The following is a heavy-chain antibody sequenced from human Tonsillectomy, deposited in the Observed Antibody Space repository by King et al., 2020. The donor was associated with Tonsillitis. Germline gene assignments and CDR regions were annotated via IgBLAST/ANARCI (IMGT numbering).Heavy chain of an antibody. D-gene: IGHD3-10*01. Sequence: VQLVESGGGLVQPGGSLRLSCAASGFTFSSYAMSWVRQAPGKGLEWVSAISGSGGSTYYADSVKGRFTISRDNSKNTLYLQMNSLRAEDTAVYYCAKGGSMVRGVIGKSLVDYWGQGTLVTVSS. CDR1: GFTFSSYA. J-gene: IGHJ4*02. CDR2: ISGSGGST. CDR3: AKGGSMVRGVIGKSLVDY. V-gene: IGHV3-23*04.